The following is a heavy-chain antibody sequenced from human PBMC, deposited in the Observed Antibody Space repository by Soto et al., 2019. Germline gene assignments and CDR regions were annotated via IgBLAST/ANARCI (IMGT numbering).Heavy chain of an antibody. CDR2: IYTSGST. CDR3: ARERRDAYNHRYYYGMDV. CDR1: GGSISSYY. J-gene: IGHJ6*02. D-gene: IGHD1-1*01. V-gene: IGHV4-4*07. Sequence: SETLSLTCTVSGGSISSYYWSWIRQPAGKGLEWIGRIYTSGSTNYNPSLKSRVTISVDTSKNQFSLKLSSVTAADTAVYYCARERRDAYNHRYYYGMDVWGQGTTVTVSS.